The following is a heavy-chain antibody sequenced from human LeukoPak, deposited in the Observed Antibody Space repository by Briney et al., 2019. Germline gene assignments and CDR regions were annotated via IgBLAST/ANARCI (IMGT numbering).Heavy chain of an antibody. J-gene: IGHJ4*02. CDR2: INPNSGGS. V-gene: IGHV1-2*02. CDR3: ARDGRKTGWGFAILPYYFDS. Sequence: ASVKVSCKSSGYTFSDYYMSWVRQAPGQGLDWMGWINPNSGGSNSAQHFQGRVTMTRDSSISTVYMELSGLTSDDTAVYYCARDGRKTGWGFAILPYYFDSWGQGTMVTVSS. CDR1: GYTFSDYY. D-gene: IGHD1-26*01.